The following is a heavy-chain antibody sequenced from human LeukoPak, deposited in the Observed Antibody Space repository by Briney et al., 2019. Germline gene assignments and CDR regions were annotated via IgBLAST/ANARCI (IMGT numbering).Heavy chain of an antibody. D-gene: IGHD2-2*01. CDR3: TRHSDTYCSRANCYVDNFYGLDV. V-gene: IGHV3-21*04. J-gene: IGHJ6*02. Sequence: GGSLRLSCAASGFTFSSYSMNWVRQAPGKGLEWVSSISSSSSYIYYADSVKGRFTISRDDSGNTAYLQMHSLSTEDTAVYYCTRHSDTYCSRANCYVDNFYGLDVWGQGTRVTVSS. CDR2: ISSSSSYI. CDR1: GFTFSSYS.